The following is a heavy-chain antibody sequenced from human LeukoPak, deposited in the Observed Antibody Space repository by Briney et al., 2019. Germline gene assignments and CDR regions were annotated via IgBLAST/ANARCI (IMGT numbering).Heavy chain of an antibody. V-gene: IGHV1-46*01. Sequence: ASVKVSCKASGYTFTSYYMHWVRQAPGQGLEWMGIINPSGGSTSYAQKFQGRVTMTRDTSTSTVYMELSSLRSEDTAVYYCARSNPLTKFLGIVGAFDIWGQGTMVTVSS. CDR3: ARSNPLTKFLGIVGAFDI. J-gene: IGHJ3*02. CDR1: GYTFTSYY. CDR2: INPSGGST. D-gene: IGHD7-27*01.